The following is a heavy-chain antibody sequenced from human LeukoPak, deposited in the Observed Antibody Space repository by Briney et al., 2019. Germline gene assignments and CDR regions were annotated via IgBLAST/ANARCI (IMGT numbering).Heavy chain of an antibody. Sequence: SETLSLTRAVYGGSFSGYYWTWIRQSPGKGLEWIGEINHSGSTNYNPSLKSRVTISVDTSKNQFSLKLNSVTAADTAVYYCARGLIKGIAVAGTGWGQGTLVTVSS. CDR1: GGSFSGYY. V-gene: IGHV4-34*01. CDR2: INHSGST. J-gene: IGHJ4*02. D-gene: IGHD6-19*01. CDR3: ARGLIKGIAVAGTG.